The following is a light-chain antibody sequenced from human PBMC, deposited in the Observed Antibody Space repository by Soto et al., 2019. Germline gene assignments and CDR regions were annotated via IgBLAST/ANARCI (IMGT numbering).Light chain of an antibody. Sequence: QSVLTQPPSVSGAPGQRVTISCTGSSSNIGAGYDVHWYQQLPGTAPKLLIYGNSHRPSGVPDRFSGSKSGTSASLAITGLQAEDEADYYCQSYDSSLSEGVFGGGTKRTVL. CDR1: SSNIGAGYD. CDR2: GNS. J-gene: IGLJ3*02. CDR3: QSYDSSLSEGV. V-gene: IGLV1-40*01.